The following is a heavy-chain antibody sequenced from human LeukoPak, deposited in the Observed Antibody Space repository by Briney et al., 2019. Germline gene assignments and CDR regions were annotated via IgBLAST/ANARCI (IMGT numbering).Heavy chain of an antibody. D-gene: IGHD3-22*01. CDR1: GGSISSHY. Sequence: SETLSLTCTVSGGSISSHYWSWIRQPPGKGLEWIGYIYYSGGTNYNPSLKSRVTISVDTSKNQFSLKLSSVTAADTAVYYCARDHDSSGYYDWFDPWGQGTLVTVSS. CDR2: IYYSGGT. CDR3: ARDHDSSGYYDWFDP. V-gene: IGHV4-59*11. J-gene: IGHJ5*02.